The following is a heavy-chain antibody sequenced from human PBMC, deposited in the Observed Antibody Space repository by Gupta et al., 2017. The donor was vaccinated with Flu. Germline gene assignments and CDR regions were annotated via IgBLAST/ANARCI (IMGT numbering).Heavy chain of an antibody. J-gene: IGHJ6*02. CDR2: TYYTSKWYS. V-gene: IGHV6-1*01. Sequence: GQLQQSGPGLVKPSQTLSLTCAISGASVSSNTAVWHWIRQSPSRGLEWLGRTYYTSKWYSDYAVSVKSRITINPDTSKNQFSLQLNSVTPEDTAVYYCASGPYYYGMDVWGQGTTVTVSS. CDR3: ASGPYYYGMDV. CDR1: GASVSSNTAV.